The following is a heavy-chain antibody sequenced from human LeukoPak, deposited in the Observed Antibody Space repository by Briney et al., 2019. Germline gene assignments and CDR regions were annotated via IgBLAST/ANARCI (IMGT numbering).Heavy chain of an antibody. CDR1: GFTFSNYE. V-gene: IGHV3-48*03. J-gene: IGHJ4*02. D-gene: IGHD3-10*01. CDR2: ISSSSSTI. CDR3: ARSIVWFGELLDY. Sequence: GGSLRLSCAASGFTFSNYEMNWVRQAPGKGLEWVSHISSSSSTIYYADSVKGRFTISRDNAKNSLYLQMNSLRAEDTAVYYCARSIVWFGELLDYWGQGTLVTVSS.